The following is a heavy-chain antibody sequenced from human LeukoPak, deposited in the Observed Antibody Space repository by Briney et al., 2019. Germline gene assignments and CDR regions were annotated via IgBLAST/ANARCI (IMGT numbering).Heavy chain of an antibody. CDR1: GGSISSSNW. V-gene: IGHV4-4*02. Sequence: PSGTLSLTCAVSGGSISSSNWWSWVRQPPGKGLEWIGEIYHSGSTNYNPSLKSRVTISVDTSKNQFSLQLSSVTAADTAVYYCAGDVMSTALDAFDVWGQGTMVTVSS. D-gene: IGHD1-1*01. J-gene: IGHJ3*01. CDR3: AGDVMSTALDAFDV. CDR2: IYHSGST.